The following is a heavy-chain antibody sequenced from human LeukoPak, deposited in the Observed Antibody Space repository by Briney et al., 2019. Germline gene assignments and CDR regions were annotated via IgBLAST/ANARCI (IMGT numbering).Heavy chain of an antibody. CDR2: IYYSGST. CDR3: ARQVPYTSRPDY. V-gene: IGHV4-59*08. CDR1: GGSISSYC. D-gene: IGHD2-2*01. J-gene: IGHJ4*02. Sequence: SETLSLTCTVSGGSISSYCWSWIRQPPGKGLEWIGYIYYSGSTNYNPSLKSRVTISVDTSKNQFSLKLDSVTAADTSVYYCARQVPYTSRPDYWGQGTLVTVSS.